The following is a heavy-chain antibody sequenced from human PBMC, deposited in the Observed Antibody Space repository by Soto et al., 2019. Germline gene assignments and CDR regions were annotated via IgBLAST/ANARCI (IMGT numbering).Heavy chain of an antibody. V-gene: IGHV4-31*03. Sequence: PSETLSLTCTVSGGSISSGGYYWSWIRQHPGKGLEWIGYIYYSGSTYYNPSLKSRVTISVDTSKNQFSLKLSSVTAADTAVYYCAREDGSESVDYWGQGTLVTVSS. J-gene: IGHJ4*02. CDR1: GGSISSGGYY. CDR2: IYYSGST. CDR3: AREDGSESVDY. D-gene: IGHD3-10*01.